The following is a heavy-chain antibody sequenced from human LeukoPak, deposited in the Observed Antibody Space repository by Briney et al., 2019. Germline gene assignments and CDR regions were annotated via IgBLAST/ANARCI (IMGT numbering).Heavy chain of an antibody. CDR1: GGSISSGGYS. CDR3: ARVLSSGYSLFDY. J-gene: IGHJ4*02. V-gene: IGHV4-30-2*01. D-gene: IGHD3-22*01. Sequence: PSETLSLTCAVSGGSISSGGYSWSWIRQPPGKGLEWIGYIYHSGSTYYNPSLKSRVTISVDRSKNQFSLKLSSVTAADTAVYYCARVLSSGYSLFDYWGQGTLVTVSS. CDR2: IYHSGST.